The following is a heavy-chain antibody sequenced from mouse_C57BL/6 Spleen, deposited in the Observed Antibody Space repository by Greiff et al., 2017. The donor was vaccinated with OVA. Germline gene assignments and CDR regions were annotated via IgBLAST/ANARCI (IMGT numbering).Heavy chain of an antibody. J-gene: IGHJ4*01. V-gene: IGHV3-6*01. D-gene: IGHD3-2*02. Sequence: DVKLHESGPGLVKPSQSLSLTCSVTGYSITSGYYWNWIRQFPGNKLEWMGYISYDGSNNYNPSLKNRISITRDTSKNQFFLKLNSVTTEDTATYYCAREQLRPLYAMDYWGQGTSVTVSS. CDR1: GYSITSGYY. CDR3: AREQLRPLYAMDY. CDR2: ISYDGSN.